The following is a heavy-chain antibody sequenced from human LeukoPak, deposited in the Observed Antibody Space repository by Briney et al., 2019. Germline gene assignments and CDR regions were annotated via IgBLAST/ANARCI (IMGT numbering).Heavy chain of an antibody. CDR3: ARDLHGSGSYYIFDY. D-gene: IGHD3-10*01. Sequence: GGSLRLSCAASGFTFSSYSMNWVRQAPGKGLEWVSSISSSSYIYYADSVKGRFTISRDNAKNSLYLQMNSLRAEDTAVYYCARDLHGSGSYYIFDYWGQGTLVTVSS. CDR2: ISSSSYI. V-gene: IGHV3-21*01. CDR1: GFTFSSYS. J-gene: IGHJ4*02.